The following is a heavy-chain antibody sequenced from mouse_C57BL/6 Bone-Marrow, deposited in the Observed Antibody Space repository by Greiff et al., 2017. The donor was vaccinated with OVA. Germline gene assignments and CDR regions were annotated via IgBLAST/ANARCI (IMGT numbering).Heavy chain of an antibody. CDR3: ARWMVTHYYAMDY. CDR1: GYTFTSYG. CDR2: IYPRSGNT. V-gene: IGHV1-81*01. Sequence: VQLVESGAELARPGASVKLSCKASGYTFTSYGISWVKQRTGQGLEWIGEIYPRSGNTYYNEKFKGKATLTADKSSSTAYMELRSLTSEDSAVYFCARWMVTHYYAMDYWGQGTSVTVSS. J-gene: IGHJ4*01. D-gene: IGHD2-2*01.